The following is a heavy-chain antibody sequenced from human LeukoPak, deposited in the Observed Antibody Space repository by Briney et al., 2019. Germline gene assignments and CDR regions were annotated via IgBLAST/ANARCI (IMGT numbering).Heavy chain of an antibody. D-gene: IGHD5-12*01. J-gene: IGHJ4*02. V-gene: IGHV3-30-3*01. CDR3: ARDGGYSGYDADC. CDR1: GFTFSSYA. Sequence: SGGSLRLSCAASGFTFSSYAMHWVRQAPGKGLEWVAVISYDGSNKYYADSVRGRFTISRENDKNSLFLQMNSLRAEDTAVYYCARDGGYSGYDADCWGQGTLVTVSS. CDR2: ISYDGSNK.